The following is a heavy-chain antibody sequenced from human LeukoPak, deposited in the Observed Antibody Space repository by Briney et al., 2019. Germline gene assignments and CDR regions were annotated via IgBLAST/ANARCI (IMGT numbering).Heavy chain of an antibody. CDR2: ISAYNGNT. V-gene: IGHV1-18*01. CDR3: AREEYSSSWYDY. Sequence: ASGKVSCKASGGTFSSYAISWVRQAPGQGLEWMGWISAYNGNTNYAQKLQGRVTMTTDTSTSTAYMELRSLRSDDTAVYYCAREEYSSSWYDYWGQGTLVTVSS. D-gene: IGHD6-13*01. CDR1: GGTFSSYA. J-gene: IGHJ4*02.